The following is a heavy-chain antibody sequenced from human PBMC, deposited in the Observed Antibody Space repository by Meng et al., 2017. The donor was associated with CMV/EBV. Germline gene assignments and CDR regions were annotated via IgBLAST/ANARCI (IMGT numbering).Heavy chain of an antibody. CDR2: IYWNDDK. CDR1: GFSLSTSGVG. CDR3: AHRPPTLIVDNSHNWFDP. D-gene: IGHD1-26*01. J-gene: IGHJ5*02. Sequence: SGPTLMKPTQTLTLTCTFSGFSLSTSGVGVGWIRQPPGKALEWLALIYWNDDKRYSPSLKSRLTITKDTSKNQVVLTMTNMDPVDTATYYCAHRPPTLIVDNSHNWFDPWGQGTLVTVSS. V-gene: IGHV2-5*01.